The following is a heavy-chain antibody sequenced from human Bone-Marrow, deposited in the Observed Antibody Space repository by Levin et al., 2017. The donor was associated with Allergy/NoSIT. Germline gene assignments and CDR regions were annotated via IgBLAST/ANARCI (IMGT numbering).Heavy chain of an antibody. CDR1: GFTVSGYY. CDR2: IYDAGRT. J-gene: IGHJ4*02. CDR3: ARVRFPGYHGSGSYYNEYYFDS. V-gene: IGHV3-53*01. Sequence: EASVKVSCAASGFTVSGYYLSWVRQAPGKGLEWVSTIYDAGRTYYADSVKGRFTISRDNSKDTRYLQMNSLRADDTAVYYCARVRFPGYHGSGSYYNEYYFDSWGQGTLVTVSS. D-gene: IGHD3-10*01.